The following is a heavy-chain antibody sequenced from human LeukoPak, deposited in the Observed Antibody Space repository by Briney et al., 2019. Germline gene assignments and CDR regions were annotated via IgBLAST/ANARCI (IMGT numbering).Heavy chain of an antibody. CDR2: INHSGST. V-gene: IGHV4-34*01. CDR1: GGSFSGYY. J-gene: IGHJ5*02. D-gene: IGHD2-15*01. CDR3: ARVGCSGGSCYSGYNWFDP. Sequence: SETLSLTCAVYGGSFSGYYWSWIRQPPGKGLEWIGEINHSGSTNYNPSLKSRVTISVDTSKNQFSLKLSSVTAADTAVYYCARVGCSGGSCYSGYNWFDPWGQGTLVTVSS.